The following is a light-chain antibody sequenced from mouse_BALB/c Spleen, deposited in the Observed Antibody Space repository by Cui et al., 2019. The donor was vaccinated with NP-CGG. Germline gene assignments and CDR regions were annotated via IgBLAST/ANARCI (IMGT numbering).Light chain of an antibody. V-gene: IGLV1*01. CDR1: TGAVTTSNY. J-gene: IGLJ1*01. CDR3: ALWYSNHWV. CDR2: GTN. Sequence: HAAVTQESAVTTSSGETFTLTCHSSTGAVTTSNYANCVQEKPNHLFTGLMCGTNNRAPGVPARFSSSLLGDKGALTITGEQTEDEAIYFCALWYSNHWVFGGGTKLTVL.